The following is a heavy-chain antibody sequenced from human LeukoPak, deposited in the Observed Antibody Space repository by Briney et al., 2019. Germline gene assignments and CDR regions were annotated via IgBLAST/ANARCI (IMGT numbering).Heavy chain of an antibody. J-gene: IGHJ4*02. Sequence: GSLRLSCAASGITGSSSYISWVRQAPRKGLEWVSLIYSGDSTYYADSVKGRFTISRDNSKNTLYLQMNSLRAEDTAVYYCARGYSGSWYSFDYWGQGTLVTVSS. CDR3: ARGYSGSWYSFDY. D-gene: IGHD6-13*01. CDR2: IYSGDST. V-gene: IGHV3-66*01. CDR1: GITGSSSY.